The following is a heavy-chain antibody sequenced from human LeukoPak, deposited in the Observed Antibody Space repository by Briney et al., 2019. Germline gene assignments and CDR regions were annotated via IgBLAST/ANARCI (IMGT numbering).Heavy chain of an antibody. J-gene: IGHJ4*02. D-gene: IGHD3-3*01. CDR2: IYYSGST. Sequence: KPSETLSLTCTVSGGSISSYYWSWIRQPPGKGLEWIGYIYYSGSTNYNPSPKSRVTISVDTSKNQFSLKLSSVTAADTAVYYCARGRFLEEDWGQGTLVTVSS. V-gene: IGHV4-59*01. CDR1: GGSISSYY. CDR3: ARGRFLEED.